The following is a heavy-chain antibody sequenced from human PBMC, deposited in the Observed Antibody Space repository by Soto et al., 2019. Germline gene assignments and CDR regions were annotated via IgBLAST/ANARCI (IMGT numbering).Heavy chain of an antibody. CDR3: ARDNSYFDY. Sequence: QIQLLQSGAEVKKPGASVKVTCKASGYTFRNFGISWVRQAPGQGLEWMGWISAYNANANYAQKVQGRLTMTADTSTSTAYMELRSLRSDDTAVYYCARDNSYFDYWGQGTLVTVSS. V-gene: IGHV1-18*01. J-gene: IGHJ4*02. CDR1: GYTFRNFG. CDR2: ISAYNANA.